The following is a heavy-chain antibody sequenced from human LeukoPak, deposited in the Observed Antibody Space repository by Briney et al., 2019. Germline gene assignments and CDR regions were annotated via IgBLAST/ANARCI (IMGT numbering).Heavy chain of an antibody. CDR1: GYTFTSYA. Sequence: GASVKVSCKASGYTFTSYAMHWVRQAPGQRLEWMGWINAGNGNTKYSQKFQGRVNITRDTSASTAYMELSRLRSDDTAVYYCARAEALSDNSGYYEDYWGQGTLVTVSS. CDR3: ARAEALSDNSGYYEDY. J-gene: IGHJ4*02. CDR2: INAGNGNT. D-gene: IGHD3-22*01. V-gene: IGHV1-3*01.